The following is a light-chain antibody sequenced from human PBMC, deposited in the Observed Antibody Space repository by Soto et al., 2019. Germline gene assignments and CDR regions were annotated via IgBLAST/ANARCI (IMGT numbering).Light chain of an antibody. V-gene: IGLV2-14*01. Sequence: QSALTQPASVSGSPGQSIAISCTGSNSDVGGYNYVSWYQQFPGKAPQLLIYEVSVRPSGISNRFSGSKSGNTASLTISGLQSEDEAVYYCSSFERSGTRVIGGGTKLTVL. CDR2: EVS. CDR1: NSDVGGYNY. CDR3: SSFERSGTRV. J-gene: IGLJ3*02.